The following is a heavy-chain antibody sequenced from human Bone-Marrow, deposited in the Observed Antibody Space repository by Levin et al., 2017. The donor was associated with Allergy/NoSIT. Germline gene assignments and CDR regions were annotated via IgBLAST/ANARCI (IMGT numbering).Heavy chain of an antibody. CDR1: GFTFSSYA. D-gene: IGHD2/OR15-2a*01. CDR3: AKGNSFGTLTAPTD. J-gene: IGHJ4*02. V-gene: IGHV3-23*01. CDR2: LSGSADST. Sequence: GGSLRLSCAASGFTFSSYAMSWVRQSPVRGLEWVSALSGSADSTYYAASVRGRFTISRDNSKNTVYLQMNSLRAEDTAVYFCAKGNSFGTLTAPTDWGQGTLVTVSS.